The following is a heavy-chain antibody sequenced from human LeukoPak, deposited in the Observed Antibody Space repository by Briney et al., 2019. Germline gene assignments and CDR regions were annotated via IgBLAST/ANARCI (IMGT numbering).Heavy chain of an antibody. D-gene: IGHD6-19*01. CDR2: IFGSDGSA. Sequence: GGSLRLSCTASGFTFSSYAMYWVRQAPGKGLEWVSGIFGSDGSAHYADSVKGRFTISRDNSKNTVYLQMNSLRAEDTAVYYCGKTTTGYSSGRYPAWPVDYWGQGTLVTVSS. CDR3: GKTTTGYSSGRYPAWPVDY. CDR1: GFTFSSYA. J-gene: IGHJ4*02. V-gene: IGHV3-23*01.